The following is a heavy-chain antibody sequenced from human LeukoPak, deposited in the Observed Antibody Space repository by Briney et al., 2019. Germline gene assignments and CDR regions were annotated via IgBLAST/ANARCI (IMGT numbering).Heavy chain of an antibody. Sequence: GGSLRLSCAASGFTFSDYYMSWIRQAPGKGLEWVSSISSSSSYIYYADSVKGRFTISRDNAKNSLYLQMNSLRAEDTAVYYCARELARSFQVMGYWGQGTLVSISS. J-gene: IGHJ4*02. V-gene: IGHV3-11*06. D-gene: IGHD3-16*01. CDR1: GFTFSDYY. CDR2: ISSSSSYI. CDR3: ARELARSFQVMGY.